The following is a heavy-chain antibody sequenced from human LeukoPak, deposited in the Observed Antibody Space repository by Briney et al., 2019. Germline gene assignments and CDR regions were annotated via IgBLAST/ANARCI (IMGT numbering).Heavy chain of an antibody. CDR1: EFTFSSYG. CDR3: ARDRDGMDV. Sequence: PGRSLRLSCAASEFTFSSYGMPWVRQAPGLGLEWVALIRYDGTNTYYADSVKGRFTVSRDNSKNTLYLQMNSLRAEDTAVYYCARDRDGMDVWGQGTTVTVSS. CDR2: IRYDGTNT. J-gene: IGHJ6*02. V-gene: IGHV3-33*01.